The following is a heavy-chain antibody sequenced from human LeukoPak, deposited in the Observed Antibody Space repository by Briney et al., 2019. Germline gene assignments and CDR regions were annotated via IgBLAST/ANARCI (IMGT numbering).Heavy chain of an antibody. Sequence: SETLSLTCTVSGGSMSNYYWNWIRQPPGKGLEWIGYIYYSGSTNYNPSLKSRVTISVDTSKNQFTLKLSSVTAADTAVYYCARDVFFRAHNWFDPWGQGTLVTVSS. V-gene: IGHV4-59*01. CDR1: GGSMSNYY. CDR2: IYYSGST. J-gene: IGHJ5*02. D-gene: IGHD2/OR15-2a*01. CDR3: ARDVFFRAHNWFDP.